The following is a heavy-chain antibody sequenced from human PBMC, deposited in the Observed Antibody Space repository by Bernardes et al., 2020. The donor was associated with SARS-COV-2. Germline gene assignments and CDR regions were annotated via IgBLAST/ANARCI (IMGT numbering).Heavy chain of an antibody. CDR2: IYHSGST. CDR3: ARGMVIIGGGFDP. J-gene: IGHJ5*02. CDR1: GGSISSGGYS. V-gene: IGHV4-30-2*01. Sequence: SETLSLTCAVSGGSISSGGYSWSWIRQPPGKGLEWIGYIYHSGSTYYNPSLKSRVTISVDRSKNQFSLKLSSVTAADTAVYYCARGMVIIGGGFDPWGQGTLVTVSS. D-gene: IGHD3-3*01.